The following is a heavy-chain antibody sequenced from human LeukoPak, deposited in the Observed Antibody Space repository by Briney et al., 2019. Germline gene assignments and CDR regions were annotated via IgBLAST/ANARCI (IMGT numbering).Heavy chain of an antibody. V-gene: IGHV3-53*01. D-gene: IGHD5-18*01. CDR3: ARVGGYSYGYFDY. CDR1: GFTFSSYG. Sequence: GESLRLSCAASGFTFSSYGMSWVRQAPGKGLGWVSVIYSGGSTYYADSVKGRFTISRDNSKNTLYLQMNSLRAEDTAVYYCARVGGYSYGYFDYWGQGTLVTVSS. J-gene: IGHJ4*02. CDR2: IYSGGST.